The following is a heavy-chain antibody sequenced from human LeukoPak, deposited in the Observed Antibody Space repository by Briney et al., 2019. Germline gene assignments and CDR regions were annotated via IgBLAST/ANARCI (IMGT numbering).Heavy chain of an antibody. J-gene: IGHJ4*02. D-gene: IGHD1-26*01. CDR3: ARDGGGSYEVYFDY. Sequence: GGSLRLSCAASGFTFSSYWMSWVRQAPGKGLEWVANIKQDGSEKYYVDSVKGRFTISRDNAKNSLYLQMNSLRAEDTAVYYCARDGGGSYEVYFDYWGQGTLVTVSS. V-gene: IGHV3-7*01. CDR1: GFTFSSYW. CDR2: IKQDGSEK.